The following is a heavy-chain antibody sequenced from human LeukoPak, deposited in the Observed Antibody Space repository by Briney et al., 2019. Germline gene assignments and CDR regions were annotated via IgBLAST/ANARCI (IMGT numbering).Heavy chain of an antibody. CDR3: ARANYGDYRDYGMDV. Sequence: GGSLRLSCAASGFTFRTYGMHWVRQAPGKGLEWVAVISYDGSNKYYADSVKGRFTISRDNSKNTLYLQMNSLRAEDTAVYYCARANYGDYRDYGMDVWGQGTTVTVSS. CDR1: GFTFRTYG. CDR2: ISYDGSNK. J-gene: IGHJ6*02. V-gene: IGHV3-30*03. D-gene: IGHD4-17*01.